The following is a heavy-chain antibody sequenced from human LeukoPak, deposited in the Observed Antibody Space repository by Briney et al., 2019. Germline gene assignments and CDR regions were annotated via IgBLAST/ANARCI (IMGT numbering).Heavy chain of an antibody. Sequence: SQTLSLTCAISGDSVSTNSVARTWIRQSPSRGLEWLGRTSYRSKWYNDYAVSVKSRITITPDTSKNQFSLQLNSVTPEDTAVYYCAREAEITRFDYWGQGTLVTVSS. J-gene: IGHJ4*02. V-gene: IGHV6-1*01. CDR2: TSYRSKWYN. CDR3: AREAEITRFDY. CDR1: GDSVSTNSVA. D-gene: IGHD5-24*01.